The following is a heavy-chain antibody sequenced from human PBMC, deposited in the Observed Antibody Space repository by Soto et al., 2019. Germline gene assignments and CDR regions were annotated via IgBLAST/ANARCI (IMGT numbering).Heavy chain of an antibody. J-gene: IGHJ4*02. V-gene: IGHV3-33*01. CDR1: GFTFSSYG. D-gene: IGHD2-15*01. CDR3: ARDSGSGGIYGFDF. CDR2: IWYDGSNK. Sequence: QVQLVESGGGVVQPGRSLRLSCAASGFTFSSYGMHWVRQAPGKGLEWVAVIWYDGSNKYYADSVKGRFTISRDNSKNTLYLQMNSLRAEDTAVYYCARDSGSGGIYGFDFWGQGTPVTVSS.